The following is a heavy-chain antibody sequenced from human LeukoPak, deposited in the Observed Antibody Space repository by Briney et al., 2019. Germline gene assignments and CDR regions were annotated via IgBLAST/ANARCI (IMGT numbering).Heavy chain of an antibody. CDR3: AREEYYFDY. CDR2: TYYRSKWYN. J-gene: IGHJ4*02. CDR1: ADSVSSNSPA. V-gene: IGHV6-1*01. Sequence: SQTLSLTCAISADSVSSNSPAWNWIRQSPSRGLEWLGRTYYRSKWYNDYAESVKSRITINPDTYKNQFSLQLNSVTPEDTGVYYCAREEYYFDYWGQGTLVTVSS.